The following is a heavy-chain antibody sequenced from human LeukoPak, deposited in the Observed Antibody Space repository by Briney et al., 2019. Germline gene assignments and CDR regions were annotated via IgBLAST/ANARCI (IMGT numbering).Heavy chain of an antibody. Sequence: ASVRVSCKASGYSFTNYYMHWVRQAPGQGLEWVGMINPSGGSTTYAQKFQGRVTMTRDMSTSTVYMELSSLTSEDTAVYYCARTRGYYFDYWGQGTLVTVSS. J-gene: IGHJ4*02. CDR2: INPSGGST. V-gene: IGHV1-46*01. CDR3: ARTRGYYFDY. CDR1: GYSFTNYY.